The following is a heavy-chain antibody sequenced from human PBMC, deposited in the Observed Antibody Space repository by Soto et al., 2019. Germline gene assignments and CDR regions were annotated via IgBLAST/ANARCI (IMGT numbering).Heavy chain of an antibody. D-gene: IGHD4-17*01. Sequence: SVEVSCRASGGTFSSYAISWVRQAPGQGLEWMGGIIPIFGTANYAQKFQGRVTITADESTSTAYMELSSLRSEDTAVYYCAREGANDYGGNSGIDYWGQGTLVTVS. J-gene: IGHJ4*02. CDR3: AREGANDYGGNSGIDY. V-gene: IGHV1-69*13. CDR1: GGTFSSYA. CDR2: IIPIFGTA.